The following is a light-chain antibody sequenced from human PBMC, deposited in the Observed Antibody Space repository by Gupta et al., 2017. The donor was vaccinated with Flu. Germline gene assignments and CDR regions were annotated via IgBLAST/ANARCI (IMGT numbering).Light chain of an antibody. Sequence: EIELTQSPATLSLSPGERATLSCRASQSVNTYLAWYQKKPGQAPRLLIYDASNRATGIPARLRGSGSGTDFTLTSSSLEPEDFAVDYCQKRSNWPPYTFGQGTRLEIK. CDR3: QKRSNWPPYT. CDR1: QSVNTY. V-gene: IGKV3-11*01. CDR2: DAS. J-gene: IGKJ2*01.